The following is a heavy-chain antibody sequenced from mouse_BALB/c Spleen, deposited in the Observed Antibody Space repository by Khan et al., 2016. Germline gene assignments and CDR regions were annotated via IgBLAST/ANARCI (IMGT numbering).Heavy chain of an antibody. CDR1: GYTFTSYV. CDR2: INPYNDGT. J-gene: IGHJ2*01. D-gene: IGHD1-2*01. V-gene: IGHV1S136*01. Sequence: VQLQQSGPELVKPGASVKMSCKASGYTFTSYVMHWVKQKPGQGLEWIGYINPYNDGTKYNEKFKGKATLTSDKSSSTAYMELSSLTSEDSAVYYCARPSLLRSYYFDYWGQGTTLTVSS. CDR3: ARPSLLRSYYFDY.